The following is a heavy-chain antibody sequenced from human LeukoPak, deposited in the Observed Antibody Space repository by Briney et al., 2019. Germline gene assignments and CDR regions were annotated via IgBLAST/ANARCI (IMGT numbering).Heavy chain of an antibody. CDR1: GGSISSSAYY. CDR2: IYYSGNT. D-gene: IGHD4-23*01. Sequence: PSETLSLTCSVSGGSISSSAYYWGWIRQPPGKGLEWIGYIYYSGNTNYNPSLKSRVTISVDTSKNEFSLKLSSVTASDTAVYYCARSTVVTPPDYWGQGTLVTVSS. J-gene: IGHJ4*02. V-gene: IGHV4-61*05. CDR3: ARSTVVTPPDY.